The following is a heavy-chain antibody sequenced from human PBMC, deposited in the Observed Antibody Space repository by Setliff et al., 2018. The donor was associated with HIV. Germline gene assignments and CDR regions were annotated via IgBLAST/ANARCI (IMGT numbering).Heavy chain of an antibody. J-gene: IGHJ4*02. CDR2: ISGSGGST. Sequence: PGGSLRLSCAASGFTFSSYAMSWVRQTPGKGLEWVSAISGSGGSTYYADSVKGRFTISRDNSKNTLYLQMISLRADDTAVYYCAKSLLVAGNDYWGQGTRVTVSS. CDR1: GFTFSSYA. V-gene: IGHV3-23*01. D-gene: IGHD2-8*02. CDR3: AKSLLVAGNDY.